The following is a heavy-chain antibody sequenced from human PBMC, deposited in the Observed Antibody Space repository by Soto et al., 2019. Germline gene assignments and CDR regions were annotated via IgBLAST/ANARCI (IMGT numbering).Heavy chain of an antibody. V-gene: IGHV1-8*01. Sequence: QVQLVQSGAEVKKPGASVRVSCKASGYSFTNYDINWVRQATGQGLEWMGWRNPNTGNAAYARRFQGRVTMTMDTSTSTAYMEVSGVRAEDTAIYYCARGSRRKQLVLGDWFDPWGEGTLVTVSS. J-gene: IGHJ5*02. CDR2: RNPNTGNA. D-gene: IGHD1-1*01. CDR1: GYSFTNYD. CDR3: ARGSRRKQLVLGDWFDP.